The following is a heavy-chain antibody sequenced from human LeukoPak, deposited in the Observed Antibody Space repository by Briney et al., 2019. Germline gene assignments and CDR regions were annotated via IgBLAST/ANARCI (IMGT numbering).Heavy chain of an antibody. J-gene: IGHJ4*02. CDR1: GFTFSSYG. D-gene: IGHD6-25*01. CDR3: AKDRAGEAATDY. Sequence: WRSLRLSCAASGFTFSSYGMHWVRQAPGKGLEWVAVISYDGSNKYYADSMKGRFTISRDNSKNTLYLQMNSLRAEDTAVYYCAKDRAGEAATDYWGQGTLVTVSS. CDR2: ISYDGSNK. V-gene: IGHV3-30*18.